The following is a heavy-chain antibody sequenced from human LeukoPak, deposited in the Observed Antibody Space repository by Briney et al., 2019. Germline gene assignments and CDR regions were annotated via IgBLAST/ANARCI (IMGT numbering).Heavy chain of an antibody. Sequence: GGTLRLSCAASGFTFSNYWMHWVRQAPGKGLVWVSRTRPDGSATSYAESVKGRLTISRDNAKNTLYLQVNSLRAEDTAVYYCARVPAAAPGQGIDYWGQGTLVTVSS. CDR3: ARVPAAAPGQGIDY. CDR1: GFTFSNYW. CDR2: TRPDGSAT. D-gene: IGHD6-13*01. J-gene: IGHJ4*02. V-gene: IGHV3-74*01.